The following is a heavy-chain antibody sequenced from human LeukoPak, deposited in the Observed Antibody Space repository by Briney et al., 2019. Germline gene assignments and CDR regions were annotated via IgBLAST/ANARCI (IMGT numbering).Heavy chain of an antibody. V-gene: IGHV3-15*01. D-gene: IGHD1-26*01. CDR1: GFXFSNAW. CDR3: TTDLRWESQPPDY. Sequence: PGGSLRLSCAASGFXFSNAWISWVRQAPGKGLEWVGRIKSQTDGGTTDIAAPVRGRFTISRDDSKNTLYLQMNSLKTEDTAVYYCTTDLRWESQPPDYWGQGILVTVSS. CDR2: IKSQTDGGTT. J-gene: IGHJ4*02.